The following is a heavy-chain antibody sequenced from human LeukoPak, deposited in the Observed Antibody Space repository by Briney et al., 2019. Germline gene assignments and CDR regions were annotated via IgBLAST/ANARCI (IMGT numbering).Heavy chain of an antibody. D-gene: IGHD2-2*01. Sequence: GASVKISCKASGYTFTRYDIHWVRQATGQGLEWMGWMNPNSGNTGYAQKFQGRVTITRNTSISTAYMELSSLGSEDTAVYYCARALSLGYCSSTNCSYFDYWGQGTLVTVSS. J-gene: IGHJ4*02. CDR1: GYTFTRYD. CDR2: MNPNSGNT. V-gene: IGHV1-8*03. CDR3: ARALSLGYCSSTNCSYFDY.